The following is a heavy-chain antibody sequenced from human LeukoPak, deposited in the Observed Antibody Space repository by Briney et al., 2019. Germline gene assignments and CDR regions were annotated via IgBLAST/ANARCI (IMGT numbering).Heavy chain of an antibody. CDR3: ARQGWAYYDFWSGSFDY. Sequence: GESLKISCKGSGYSFTSYWIGWVRQMPGKGLEWMGIIYPGDSDTRYSPSFQGQVTISADKSVSTAYLQWSSLKASDTAMYYCARQGWAYYDFWSGSFDYWGQGTLVTVSS. D-gene: IGHD3-3*01. J-gene: IGHJ4*02. V-gene: IGHV5-51*01. CDR2: IYPGDSDT. CDR1: GYSFTSYW.